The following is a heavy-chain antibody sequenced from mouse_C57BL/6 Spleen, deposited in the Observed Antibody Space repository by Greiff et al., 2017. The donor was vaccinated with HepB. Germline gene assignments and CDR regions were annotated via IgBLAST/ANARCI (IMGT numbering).Heavy chain of an antibody. CDR2: ISNGGGST. J-gene: IGHJ3*01. CDR3: ASHEYDYAWFAY. CDR1: GFTFSDYY. Sequence: DVMLVESGGGLVQPGGSLKLSCAASGFTFSDYYMYWVRQTPEKRLEWVAYISNGGGSTYYPDTVKGRFTISRDNAKNTLNLQMSRLKSEDTAMYYCASHEYDYAWFAYWGQGTLVTVSA. V-gene: IGHV5-12*01. D-gene: IGHD2-4*01.